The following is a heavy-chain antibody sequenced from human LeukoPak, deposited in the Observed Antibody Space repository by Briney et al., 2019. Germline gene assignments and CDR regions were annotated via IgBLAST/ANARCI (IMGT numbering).Heavy chain of an antibody. CDR2: IYYTGRT. CDR3: ARGGVYGLCSGSACFSPFDC. CDR1: AGAISSSTYF. Sequence: SETLSLTCTVSAGAISSSTYFWGWIRQPPGKGPEWVGNIYYTGRTYYNPSLTSRVTISVDTSMNQFSLRLTSVTAADTAVYYCARGGVYGLCSGSACFSPFDCWGQGTLVTVSS. D-gene: IGHD2-15*01. V-gene: IGHV4-39*07. J-gene: IGHJ4*02.